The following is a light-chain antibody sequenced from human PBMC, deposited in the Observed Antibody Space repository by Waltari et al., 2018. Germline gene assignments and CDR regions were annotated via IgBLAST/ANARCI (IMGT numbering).Light chain of an antibody. CDR2: SGS. J-gene: IGKJ4*01. CDR3: MQALQSPLT. CDR1: QTLLNSNGYNY. V-gene: IGKV2-28*01. Sequence: DVVMTQSPLFLPVTPGEPASISCRSSQTLLNSNGYNYLDWFLQKPGQSPQLLIYSGSNRASGVPDRFSGSGSGTDFTLKISRVEAEDVGIYYCMQALQSPLTFGGGTKVEIK.